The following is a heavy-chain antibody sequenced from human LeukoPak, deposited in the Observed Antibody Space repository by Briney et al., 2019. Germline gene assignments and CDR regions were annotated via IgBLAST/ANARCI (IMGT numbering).Heavy chain of an antibody. CDR3: TRLWGDCGGDCYSHDY. J-gene: IGHJ4*02. CDR2: IRSKANSYVT. Sequence: GGSLRLSCVASGFTFSGSVMHWVRQASGKGLEWVGRIRSKANSYVTAYAASVKGRFTISRDDSKNTAYLQMNSLRTEDTAVYYCTRLWGDCGGDCYSHDYWGQGALVTVSS. D-gene: IGHD2-21*02. V-gene: IGHV3-73*01. CDR1: GFTFSGSV.